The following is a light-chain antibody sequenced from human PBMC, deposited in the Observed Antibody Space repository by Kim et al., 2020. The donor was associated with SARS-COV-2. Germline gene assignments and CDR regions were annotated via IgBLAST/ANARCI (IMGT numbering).Light chain of an antibody. CDR1: SLRSYY. J-gene: IGLJ2*01. V-gene: IGLV3-19*01. CDR3: NSRDSSGNHLV. Sequence: SSELTQDPAVSVALGQTVRITCQGDSLRSYYASWYQQKPGQAPVFVIYGKNNRPSGIPDRFSGSSSGNTASLTITGAQAEDEADYYCNSRDSSGNHLVFGGGTQLT. CDR2: GKN.